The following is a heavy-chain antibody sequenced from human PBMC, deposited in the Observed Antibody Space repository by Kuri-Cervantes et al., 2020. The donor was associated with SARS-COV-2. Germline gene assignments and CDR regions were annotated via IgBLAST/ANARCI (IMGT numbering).Heavy chain of an antibody. CDR1: GGTFSSYA. CDR3: AREDIVVLPAATPQNPYYYYYGMDV. D-gene: IGHD2-2*01. CDR2: IIPIFGTA. Sequence: SVKVSCKASGGTFSSYAISWVRQAPGQGLEWMGGIIPIFGTANYAQKFQGRVTITADESTSTAYMELSSLRSEDTAVYYCAREDIVVLPAATPQNPYYYYYGMDVWGQGTTVTVSS. V-gene: IGHV1-69*13. J-gene: IGHJ6*02.